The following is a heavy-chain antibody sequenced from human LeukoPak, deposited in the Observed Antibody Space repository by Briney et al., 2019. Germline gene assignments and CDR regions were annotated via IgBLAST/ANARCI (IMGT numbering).Heavy chain of an antibody. D-gene: IGHD3-3*01. V-gene: IGHV1-24*01. CDR1: GYTLTELS. J-gene: IGHJ4*02. CDR3: ATSRRFLEWLLYFDY. CDR2: FDPEDGET. Sequence: ASVKVSCKVSGYTLTELSMHWVRQAPGKGLEWMGGFDPEDGETIYAQKFQGRVTMTEDTSTDTAYMELSSLRSEDTAVYYCATSRRFLEWLLYFDYRGQGTLVTVSS.